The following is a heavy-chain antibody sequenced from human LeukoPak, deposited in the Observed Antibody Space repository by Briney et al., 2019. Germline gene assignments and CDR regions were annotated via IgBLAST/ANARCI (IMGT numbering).Heavy chain of an antibody. D-gene: IGHD6-13*01. CDR2: IIPSFGTA. V-gene: IGHV1-69*06. CDR3: AREVIAAAGTEYYMDV. J-gene: IGHJ6*03. Sequence: SVKVSCKASGGTFSSYAISWVRQAPGRGLEWMGGIIPSFGTANYAQKFQGRVTITADKSTSTAYMELSSLRSEDTAVYYCAREVIAAAGTEYYMDVWGKGTTVTVSS. CDR1: GGTFSSYA.